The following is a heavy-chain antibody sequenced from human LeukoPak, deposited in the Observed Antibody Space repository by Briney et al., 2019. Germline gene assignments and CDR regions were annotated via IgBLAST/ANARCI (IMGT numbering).Heavy chain of an antibody. CDR2: ISGSGVDT. V-gene: IGHV3-23*01. Sequence: GGSLRLSCAASGFAFSSYAMNWVRQAPGKGLEWVSVISGSGVDTYYTDSVKGRFTISRDNSKNTLYLQMNSLRAEDTAVYYCAKEGESPMVRGVSDYWGQGTLVTVSS. D-gene: IGHD3-10*01. J-gene: IGHJ4*02. CDR1: GFAFSSYA. CDR3: AKEGESPMVRGVSDY.